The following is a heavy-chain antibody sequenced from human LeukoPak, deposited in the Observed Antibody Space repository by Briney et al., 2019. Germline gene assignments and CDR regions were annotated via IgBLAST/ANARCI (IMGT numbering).Heavy chain of an antibody. Sequence: SETLSLTCAVYGGSFSGYYWSWIRQPPGNGLEWIGEINHSGSTYYNPSLKSRVTISVDTSKNQFSLKLSSVTAADTAVYYCARTASPWVGYYYYYMDVWGKGTTVTVSS. CDR3: ARTASPWVGYYYYYMDV. J-gene: IGHJ6*03. CDR1: GGSFSGYY. V-gene: IGHV4-34*01. D-gene: IGHD5-18*01. CDR2: INHSGST.